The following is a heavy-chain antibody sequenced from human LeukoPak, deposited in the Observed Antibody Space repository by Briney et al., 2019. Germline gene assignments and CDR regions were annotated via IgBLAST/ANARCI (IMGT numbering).Heavy chain of an antibody. Sequence: GGSLRLSCAASGFTFDDYGMSWVRQAPGKGLERVSGINWNGGSTGYADSVKGRFTISRDNAKNSLYLQMNSLRAEDTALYYCATELGYCSSTSCYDPGYWGQGTLVTVSS. CDR3: ATELGYCSSTSCYDPGY. D-gene: IGHD2-2*01. CDR1: GFTFDDYG. V-gene: IGHV3-20*04. CDR2: INWNGGST. J-gene: IGHJ4*02.